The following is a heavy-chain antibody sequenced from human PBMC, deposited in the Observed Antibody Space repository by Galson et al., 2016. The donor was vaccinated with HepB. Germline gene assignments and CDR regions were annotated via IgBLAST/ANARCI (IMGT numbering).Heavy chain of an antibody. CDR3: AKDISPRWFLVGLRNSEFDY. CDR1: GFTFGDYA. Sequence: SLRLSCAASGFTFGDYAMHWVRQVPGKGLEWVSGITWNSGSIDYADFVEGRFTISRDNAKNSLYLHMDNLRAEDTALYYCAKDISPRWFLVGLRNSEFDYWGQGTLLIVSS. D-gene: IGHD3-22*01. J-gene: IGHJ4*01. CDR2: ITWNSGSI. V-gene: IGHV3-9*01.